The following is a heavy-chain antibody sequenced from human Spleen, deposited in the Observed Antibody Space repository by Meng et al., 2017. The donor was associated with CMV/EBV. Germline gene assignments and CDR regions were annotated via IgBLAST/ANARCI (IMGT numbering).Heavy chain of an antibody. J-gene: IGHJ4*02. CDR3: ARDRGSSGGCDF. D-gene: IGHD6-25*01. CDR2: ISYNGNS. Sequence: VTLKQWVAGLLKPSETLSLTFAVYGGSFSGYYWSWIRQPPGKGLEWIGYISYNGNSYYNSSLKSRVTISADTSKNQFSLNLGSVTAADTAVYYCARDRGSSGGCDFWGQGTLVTVSS. V-gene: IGHV4-34*11. CDR1: GGSFSGYY.